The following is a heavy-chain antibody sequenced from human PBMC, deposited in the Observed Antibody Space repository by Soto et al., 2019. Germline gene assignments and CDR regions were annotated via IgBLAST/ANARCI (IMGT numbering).Heavy chain of an antibody. CDR2: SRRKAYGETT. Sequence: KTGGFLRLSCTASGFTFGDYALSGFRQSPGKGLEWVSFSRRKAYGETTEYAASVKGRFTISRDDSKIISKLQMNSLKTEDTAVYYCTRDHYDFWSCKGSHLDYWGQGTMVTVSS. D-gene: IGHD3-3*01. CDR3: TRDHYDFWSCKGSHLDY. J-gene: IGHJ4*01. CDR1: GFTFGDYA. V-gene: IGHV3-49*05.